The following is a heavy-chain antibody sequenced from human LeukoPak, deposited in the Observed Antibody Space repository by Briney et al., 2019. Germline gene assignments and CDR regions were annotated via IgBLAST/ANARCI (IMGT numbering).Heavy chain of an antibody. CDR1: GGSIRGYY. V-gene: IGHV4-59*01. CDR2: ISYSGSA. J-gene: IGHJ4*02. Sequence: SETLSLTYTFSGGSIRGYYWSWIQQPTRQGQEWTGYISYSGSANYNPSLKSRVTISVATSKNQFSLKLSSVTAADTAVYYCARDGAAADDYFDYWGQGTLVTVSS. D-gene: IGHD6-13*01. CDR3: ARDGAAADDYFDY.